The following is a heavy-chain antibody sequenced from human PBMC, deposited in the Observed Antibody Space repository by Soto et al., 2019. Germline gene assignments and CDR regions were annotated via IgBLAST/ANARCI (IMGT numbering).Heavy chain of an antibody. CDR1: GLTLSAYY. J-gene: IGHJ3*02. D-gene: IGHD2-15*01. CDR2: ISSSGTGI. Sequence: RHSGTIAGLTLSAYYKMLLRQAPGKGLEWAAYISSSGTGIYYPDSVKGRFTTSRDNAKNSLYLQVSSLRAEDTAVYYCARAYSDAFDIWGPGTMVT. CDR3: ARAYSDAFDI. V-gene: IGHV3-11*01.